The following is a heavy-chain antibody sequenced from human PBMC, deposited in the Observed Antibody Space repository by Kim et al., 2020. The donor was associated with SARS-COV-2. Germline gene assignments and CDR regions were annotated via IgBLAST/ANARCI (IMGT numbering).Heavy chain of an antibody. Sequence: GGSLRLSCAASGFTFGNYAMSWVRQAPGKGLEWVALIRAGGGGTYYADSVKGRFTISRDNSKNTLYLQMNSLRADDTAVYYCAKALATYHPIEHWGQGTLVTVSS. V-gene: IGHV3-23*01. CDR3: AKALATYHPIEH. CDR2: IRAGGGGT. J-gene: IGHJ1*01. CDR1: GFTFGNYA.